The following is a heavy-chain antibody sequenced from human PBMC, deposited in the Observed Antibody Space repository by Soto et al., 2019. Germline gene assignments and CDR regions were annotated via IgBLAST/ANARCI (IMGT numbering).Heavy chain of an antibody. CDR2: IYYSGST. D-gene: IGHD5-12*01. V-gene: IGHV4-39*01. CDR1: GGSISSSSYY. Sequence: PSETLSLTCTVSGGSISSSSYYWGWIRQPPGKGLEWIGSIYYSGSTYYNPSLKSRVTISVDTSKNQFSLKLSSVTAADTAVYYCARRRATLYYFAYWGQGTLVTVSS. CDR3: ARRRATLYYFAY. J-gene: IGHJ4*02.